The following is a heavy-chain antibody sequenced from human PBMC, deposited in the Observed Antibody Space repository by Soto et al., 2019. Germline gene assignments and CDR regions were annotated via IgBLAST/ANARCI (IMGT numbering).Heavy chain of an antibody. CDR3: ARRPLVRGIIPYYFDS. CDR1: GGSISSYY. J-gene: IGHJ4*02. V-gene: IGHV4-59*08. Sequence: PSETLSLTCTVSGGSISSYYWSWIRQPPGKGLEWIGYIYYSGSTNYNPSLKSRLTISVDTSKNQFSLNLSSVTAADTAVYFCARRPLVRGIIPYYFDSWGQGTLVTVSS. CDR2: IYYSGST. D-gene: IGHD3-10*01.